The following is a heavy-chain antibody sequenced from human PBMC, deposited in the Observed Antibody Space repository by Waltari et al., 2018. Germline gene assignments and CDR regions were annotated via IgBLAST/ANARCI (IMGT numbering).Heavy chain of an antibody. CDR2: MDPNSGNT. V-gene: IGHV1-8*03. D-gene: IGHD2-2*01. CDR1: GYTFTSYD. Sequence: QVQLVQSGAEVKKPGASVKVSCKASGYTFTSYDINWVRQATGQGLEWMGVMDPNSGNTGYGQKFQGRVTITRNTSISTAYMELISLRSEDTAVYYCAVLWNYGMDVWGQGTTVTGAS. J-gene: IGHJ6*02. CDR3: AVLWNYGMDV.